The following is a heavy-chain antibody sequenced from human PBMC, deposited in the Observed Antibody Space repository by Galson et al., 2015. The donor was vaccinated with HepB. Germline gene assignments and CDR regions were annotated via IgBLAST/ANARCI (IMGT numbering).Heavy chain of an antibody. J-gene: IGHJ4*02. V-gene: IGHV3-33*01. CDR3: ARDSSIVGATTGFDY. CDR1: GFTFSSYG. CDR2: IWYDGSNK. D-gene: IGHD1-26*01. Sequence: SLRLSCAASGFTFSSYGMHWVRQAPGKGLEWVAVIWYDGSNKYYADSVKGRFTISRDNSENTLYLQMNSLRAEDTAVYYCARDSSIVGATTGFDYWGQGTLVAVSS.